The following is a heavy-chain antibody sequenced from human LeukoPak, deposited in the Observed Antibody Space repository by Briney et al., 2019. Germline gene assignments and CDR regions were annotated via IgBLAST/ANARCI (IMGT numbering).Heavy chain of an antibody. V-gene: IGHV4-34*01. D-gene: IGHD3-3*01. J-gene: IGHJ5*02. CDR1: GGSFSGYY. Sequence: KPSETLSLTCAVYGGSFSGYYWSWIRQPPGKGLEWIGEINHSGSTNYNPSLKSRVTISVDTSKNQFSLKLSSVTAADTAVYYCARMEHGTYYDFWSGYYTSYNWFDPWGQGTLVTVSS. CDR2: INHSGST. CDR3: ARMEHGTYYDFWSGYYTSYNWFDP.